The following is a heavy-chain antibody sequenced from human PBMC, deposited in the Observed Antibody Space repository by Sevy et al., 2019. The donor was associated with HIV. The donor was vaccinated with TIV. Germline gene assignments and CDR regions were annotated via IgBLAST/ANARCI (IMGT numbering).Heavy chain of an antibody. CDR3: ARGGRGYATYYYYGMDV. V-gene: IGHV4-30-2*01. J-gene: IGHJ6*02. D-gene: IGHD5-12*01. CDR1: GGSISSGGYS. CDR2: IYHSGST. Sequence: SESLSLTCAVSGGSISSGGYSWSWIRQPPGKGLEWIGYIYHSGSTYYNPSLKSRVTISVDRSKNQFSLKLSSVTAADTAVYYCARGGRGYATYYYYGMDVWGQGTTVTVSS.